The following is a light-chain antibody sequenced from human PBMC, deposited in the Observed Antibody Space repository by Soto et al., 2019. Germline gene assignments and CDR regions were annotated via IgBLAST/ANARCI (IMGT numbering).Light chain of an antibody. CDR1: SSNIGTNS. J-gene: IGLJ2*01. V-gene: IGLV1-40*01. Sequence: QSVLTQPPSASGTPGQRVTISCSGSSSNIGTNSIYWYQQLPGTAPKLLIYGNSNRPSGVPDRFSGSKSGTSASLAITGLQAEDEADYYCQSYDSSLSGHVVFGGGTKLTVL. CDR3: QSYDSSLSGHVV. CDR2: GNS.